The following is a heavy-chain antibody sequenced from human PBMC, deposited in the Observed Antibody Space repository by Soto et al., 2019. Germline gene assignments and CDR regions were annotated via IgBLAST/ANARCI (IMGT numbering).Heavy chain of an antibody. CDR3: AREDSIIIQAVSDF. CDR1: VFAFNNYG. J-gene: IGHJ4*02. V-gene: IGHV3-21*01. CDR2: ISKSDYT. D-gene: IGHD3-22*01. Sequence: VGSLRLSCTFSVFAFNNYGINCVRHSPGKGLEWVSPISKSDYTYYSDSVKGRFTISRDNAKNSVSLQMNTLRVEDTAVYYCAREDSIIIQAVSDFWGQGTLVNVS.